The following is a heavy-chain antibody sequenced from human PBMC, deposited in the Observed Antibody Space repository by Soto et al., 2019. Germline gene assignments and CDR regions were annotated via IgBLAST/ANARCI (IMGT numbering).Heavy chain of an antibody. J-gene: IGHJ6*01. Sequence: PGGSLRLSCAASGFSFSSFGMHWVRQAPGKGLEWVAGLSFDGITKHYADSVKGRFTISRDNSKNKMYLQMNSLRPEDTSIYYCAKDGAWELLPAYGMDVWGHGTTVTVSS. CDR3: AKDGAWELLPAYGMDV. V-gene: IGHV3-30*18. CDR2: LSFDGITK. D-gene: IGHD1-26*01. CDR1: GFSFSSFG.